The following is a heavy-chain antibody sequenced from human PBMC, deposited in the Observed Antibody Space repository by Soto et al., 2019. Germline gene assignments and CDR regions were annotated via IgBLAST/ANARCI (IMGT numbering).Heavy chain of an antibody. CDR1: GFTFSSYG. CDR3: ATTGPY. Sequence: QVQLVESGGGVVQPGRSLRLSCAASGFTFSSYGMHWVRQAPGKGLEWVAVIWFDGSNKFYADSVKGRFTISRDNXXXXXXXXXXXXXXXXXXXXXCATTGPYWGQGTLVTVSS. J-gene: IGHJ4*02. V-gene: IGHV3-33*01. CDR2: IWFDGSNK.